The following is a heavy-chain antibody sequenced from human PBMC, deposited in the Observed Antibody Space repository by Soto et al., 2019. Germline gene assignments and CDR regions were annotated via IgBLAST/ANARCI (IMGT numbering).Heavy chain of an antibody. V-gene: IGHV3-7*03. J-gene: IGHJ3*02. D-gene: IGHD6-6*01. CDR2: IKQDGSEI. CDR3: ARDSGQLAANDAFDI. Sequence: GGSLRLSCAASGFTFSSYWMSWVRQAPGKGLEWVANIKQDGSEIYYVDSVKGRFTISRDNAKNSLYLQMNSLRAEDTAVYYCARDSGQLAANDAFDIWGQGTMVTVSS. CDR1: GFTFSSYW.